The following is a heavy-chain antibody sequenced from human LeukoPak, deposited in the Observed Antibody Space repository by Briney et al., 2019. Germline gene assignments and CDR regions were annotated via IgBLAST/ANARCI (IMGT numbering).Heavy chain of an antibody. CDR1: GFTFSSYE. D-gene: IGHD2-21*01. CDR2: TSPGSDDT. CDR3: ARDEGGDQDFDY. Sequence: GVSLRLSCAASGFTFSSYEMNWVRQAPGKGLEWVAFTSPGSDDTRYADSVKGRFTISRDNAKNSLYLQMNDLRAEDTAVYYCARDEGGDQDFDYWGQGTLVTVSS. J-gene: IGHJ4*02. V-gene: IGHV3-48*03.